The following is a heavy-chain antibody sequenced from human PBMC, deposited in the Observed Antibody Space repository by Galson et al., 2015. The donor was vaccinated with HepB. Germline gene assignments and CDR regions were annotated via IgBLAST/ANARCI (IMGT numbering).Heavy chain of an antibody. Sequence: SLRLSCAASGFTFLTHWMHWVRQAPGKGLVWVEGIKGDESRNTYEDSVKGRFNISRDNAKKTLDVQMNSVRAEATAVYYCASRSGGFDSWGQGTLVTVSS. J-gene: IGHJ4*02. V-gene: IGHV3-74*01. CDR2: IKGDESRN. D-gene: IGHD2-15*01. CDR3: ASRSGGFDS. CDR1: GFTFLTHW.